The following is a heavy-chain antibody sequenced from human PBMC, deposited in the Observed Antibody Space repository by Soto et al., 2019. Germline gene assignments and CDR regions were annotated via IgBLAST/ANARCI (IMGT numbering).Heavy chain of an antibody. Sequence: SVKVSCKASGGTFSSYTISWVRQAPGQGLEWMGRIIPILGIANYAQKFQGRVTITADKSTSTAYMELSSLRSDDTAVYYCARGRYYDSSGYFDYWGQGTLVTVSS. D-gene: IGHD3-22*01. J-gene: IGHJ4*02. CDR3: ARGRYYDSSGYFDY. CDR1: GGTFSSYT. V-gene: IGHV1-69*02. CDR2: IIPILGIA.